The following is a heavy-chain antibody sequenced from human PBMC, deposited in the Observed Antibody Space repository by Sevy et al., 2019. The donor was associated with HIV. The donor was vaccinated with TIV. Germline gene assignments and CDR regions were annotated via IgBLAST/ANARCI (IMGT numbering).Heavy chain of an antibody. Sequence: SETLSLTCSVSGGSISSYVWTWVRQSPGKGLEWIGNIFFNGNTDYSPSLKSRVTLSLDTSKSQFSLTLKSVTAADTDIYFCERDSTTRPRVIDYWGQGTMVTVSS. CDR2: IFFNGNT. CDR3: ERDSTTRPRVIDY. D-gene: IGHD1-1*01. J-gene: IGHJ4*02. CDR1: GGSISSYV. V-gene: IGHV4-59*01.